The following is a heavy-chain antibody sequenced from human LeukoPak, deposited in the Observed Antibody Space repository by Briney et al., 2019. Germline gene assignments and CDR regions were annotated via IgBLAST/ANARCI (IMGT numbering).Heavy chain of an antibody. CDR2: IFWDDDK. V-gene: IGHV2-5*02. CDR3: AHAPEYSSGQGVFF. Sequence: SVPTLVNPTQTLTLTCTFSGFSLTTGGVGVGWIRQPPGKALEYLALIFWDDDKRYSPSLKTRLTITKDTSKNQVVLTMTNVDPVDTGTYYCAHAPEYSSGQGVFFGGQGILVTVSS. D-gene: IGHD6-19*01. CDR1: GFSLTTGGVG. J-gene: IGHJ4*02.